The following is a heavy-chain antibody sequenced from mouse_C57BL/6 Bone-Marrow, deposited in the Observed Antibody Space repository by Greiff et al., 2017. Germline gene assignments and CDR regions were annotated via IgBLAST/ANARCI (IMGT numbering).Heavy chain of an antibody. V-gene: IGHV1-64*01. D-gene: IGHD2-4*01. CDR3: ARGGLRRTFAWFAY. CDR1: GYTFTSYW. CDR2: IQPNSGST. Sequence: QVQLQQPGAELVKPGASVKLSCKASGYTFTSYWMHWVKQRPGQGLEWIGMIQPNSGSTNYNEKFKSKATLTVDKSSSTAYMQLSSLTSEDSAVXYCARGGLRRTFAWFAYWGQGTLVTVSA. J-gene: IGHJ3*01.